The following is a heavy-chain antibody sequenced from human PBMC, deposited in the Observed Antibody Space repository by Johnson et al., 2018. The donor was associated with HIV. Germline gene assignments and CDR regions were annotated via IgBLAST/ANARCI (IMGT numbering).Heavy chain of an antibody. J-gene: IGHJ3*02. CDR2: ISYDGSNK. Sequence: QVQLVESGGGLVQPGGSLRLSCVASGFRFSSYAVHWVRQAPGKGLEWVAVISYDGSNKYYADSVKGRFTISRDNSKNTLYLQMNSLRAEDTAVYYCARSPRIVVVVAATVGHAFDIWGQGTMVTVSS. D-gene: IGHD2-15*01. CDR3: ARSPRIVVVVAATVGHAFDI. CDR1: GFRFSSYA. V-gene: IGHV3-30-3*01.